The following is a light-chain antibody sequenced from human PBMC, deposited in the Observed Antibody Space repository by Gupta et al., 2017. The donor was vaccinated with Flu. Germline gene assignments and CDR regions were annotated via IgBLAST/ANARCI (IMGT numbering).Light chain of an antibody. CDR1: NSDVGGYNY. Sequence: VTISCTGTNSDVGGYNYVSWYQQHPGKAPKLIIYDVNKRPSGVPDRFSGSKSGNTASLTISRLQAEDEADYYCCSYSGTDSLYVFGDGTKVTVL. J-gene: IGLJ1*01. CDR2: DVN. V-gene: IGLV2-11*03. CDR3: CSYSGTDSLYV.